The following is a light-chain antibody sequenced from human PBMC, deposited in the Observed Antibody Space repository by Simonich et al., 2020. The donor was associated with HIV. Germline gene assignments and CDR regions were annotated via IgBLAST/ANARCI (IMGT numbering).Light chain of an antibody. CDR1: RSLLYSDGKTY. V-gene: IGKV2D-29*02. Sequence: EIVMTQTPLSLSVTPGQPASISCKSSRSLLYSDGKTYLSGYLQKPGQSPQPLIYEIFNRFAGVPDRFSGSGSGTDFTLKISRVEAEDVGVYYCIQSIQLPRTFGQGTKVEIK. J-gene: IGKJ1*01. CDR2: EIF. CDR3: IQSIQLPRT.